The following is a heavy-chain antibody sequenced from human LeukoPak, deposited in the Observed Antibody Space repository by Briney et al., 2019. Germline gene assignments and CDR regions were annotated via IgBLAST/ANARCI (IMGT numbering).Heavy chain of an antibody. CDR1: GGSISSYY. V-gene: IGHV4-59*01. Sequence: SETLSLTCTVSGGSISSYYWSWIRQPPGGGLEWIGYIYYSGSTNYNPSLKSRVTMSVDTSKNQFSLKLSSVTAADTAVYYCARRGYYGSGSYGGYYTMDVWGQGTTVTVSS. J-gene: IGHJ6*02. D-gene: IGHD3-10*01. CDR3: ARRGYYGSGSYGGYYTMDV. CDR2: IYYSGST.